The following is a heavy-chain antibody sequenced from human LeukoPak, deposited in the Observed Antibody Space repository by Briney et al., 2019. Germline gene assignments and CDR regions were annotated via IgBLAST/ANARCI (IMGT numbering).Heavy chain of an antibody. CDR1: GFTFSTYT. Sequence: PGESLRLSCAGSGFTFSTYTMNWVRQAPGKGLEWVSSISSSSSYIYYADSVKGRFTISRDNAKNSLYLQMNSLRAEDTAVYYCARDLLGKNFDYWGQGTLVTVSS. J-gene: IGHJ4*02. V-gene: IGHV3-21*01. CDR3: ARDLLGKNFDY. CDR2: ISSSSSYI. D-gene: IGHD1-26*01.